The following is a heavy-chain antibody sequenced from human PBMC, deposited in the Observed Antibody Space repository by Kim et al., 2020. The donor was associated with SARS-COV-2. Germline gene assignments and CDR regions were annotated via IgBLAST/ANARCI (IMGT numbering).Heavy chain of an antibody. J-gene: IGHJ3*02. V-gene: IGHV1-3*01. CDR3: ARYSGWYREAFDI. CDR1: GYTFTDYT. D-gene: IGHD6-19*01. Sequence: ASVKVSCKASGYTFTDYTIHLGLQAPGQRLEWMGCIKAGNGNTKYSQKFQGRVTITRDTSASTAYMELSTLTSEDTTVCYCARYSGWYREAFDIWVQGTMVTVSS. CDR2: IKAGNGNT.